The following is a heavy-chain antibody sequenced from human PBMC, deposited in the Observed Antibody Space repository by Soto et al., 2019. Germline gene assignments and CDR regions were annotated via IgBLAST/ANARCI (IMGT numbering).Heavy chain of an antibody. Sequence: GASVKVSCKASGYTFTSYAMHWLLQAPGQRLEWMGWINAGNGNTKYSQKFQGRVTITRDTSASTAYMELSSLRSEDTAVYYCAKSATVPAAIAYWGQGTLVTVSS. V-gene: IGHV1-3*01. D-gene: IGHD2-2*02. CDR3: AKSATVPAAIAY. J-gene: IGHJ4*02. CDR2: INAGNGNT. CDR1: GYTFTSYA.